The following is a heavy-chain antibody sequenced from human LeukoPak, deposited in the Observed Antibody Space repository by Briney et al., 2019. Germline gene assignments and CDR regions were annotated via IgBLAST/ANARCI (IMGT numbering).Heavy chain of an antibody. D-gene: IGHD3-22*01. J-gene: IGHJ6*03. V-gene: IGHV4-38-2*02. CDR3: ARNLHYDRTRYYYYMDV. Sequence: SETLSLTCTVSGYSISSGYYWGWVRQPPGKGLEWIGSIYHSGSTYYNPSLKSRVTISVDTSKNQFSLKLSSVTAADTAVYYCARNLHYDRTRYYYYMDVWGKGTTVTISS. CDR2: IYHSGST. CDR1: GYSISSGYY.